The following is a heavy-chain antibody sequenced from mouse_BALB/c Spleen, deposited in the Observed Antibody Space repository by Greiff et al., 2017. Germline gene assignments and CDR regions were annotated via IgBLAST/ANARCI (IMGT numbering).Heavy chain of an antibody. CDR2: ISYDGSN. V-gene: IGHV3-6*02. CDR3: ARDRPTGFAY. J-gene: IGHJ3*01. CDR1: GYSITSGYY. Sequence: EVKLMESGPGLVKPSQSLSLTCSVTGYSITSGYYWNWIRQFPGNKLEWMGYISYDGSNNYNPSLKNRISITRDTSKNQFFLKLNSVTTEDTATYYCARDRPTGFAYWGQGTLVTVSA.